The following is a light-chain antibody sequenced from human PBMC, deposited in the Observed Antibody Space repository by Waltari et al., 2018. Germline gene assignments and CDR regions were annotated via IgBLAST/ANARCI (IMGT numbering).Light chain of an antibody. CDR1: GSEIDIYNL. CDR2: EGD. Sequence: QSALTQPASVSGSLGPSITISCTGSGSEIDIYNLVSWYQQYPGKAPKLIIYEGDERPSGVFDRFSGSKSGNTASLTISGLQADDEAEYHCCSYAGGTTFLFGGGTKVTVL. CDR3: CSYAGGTTFL. V-gene: IGLV2-23*03. J-gene: IGLJ2*01.